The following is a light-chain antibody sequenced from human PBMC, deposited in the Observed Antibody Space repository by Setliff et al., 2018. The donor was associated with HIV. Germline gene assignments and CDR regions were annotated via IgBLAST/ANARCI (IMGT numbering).Light chain of an antibody. CDR2: DVS. CDR1: SSDVGGYDF. Sequence: QSALAQHASVSGSPGQSITISCIGTSSDVGGYDFVSWYQQRPGKAPKLIIFDVSERPSGVSHRFSGSKSGNTASLTISGLQTEDEADYFCASYRSPATYVFGIGTTVTVL. J-gene: IGLJ1*01. V-gene: IGLV2-14*03. CDR3: ASYRSPATYV.